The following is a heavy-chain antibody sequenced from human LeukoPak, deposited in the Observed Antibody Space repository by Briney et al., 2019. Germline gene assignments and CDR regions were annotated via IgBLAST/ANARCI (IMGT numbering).Heavy chain of an antibody. CDR3: ARRSSWSFDY. CDR2: IYYSGST. D-gene: IGHD6-13*01. Sequence: PSETLSLTCTVSGGSISSYYWSWVRQPPGKELEWIGCIYYSGSTNYNPSLKSRVTISVGTSKNQFSLKLSSVTAADTAVYYCARRSSWSFDYWGQGTLVTVSS. CDR1: GGSISSYY. V-gene: IGHV4-59*08. J-gene: IGHJ4*02.